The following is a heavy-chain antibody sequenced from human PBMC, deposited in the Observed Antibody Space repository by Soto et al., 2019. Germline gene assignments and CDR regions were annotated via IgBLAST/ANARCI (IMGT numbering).Heavy chain of an antibody. J-gene: IGHJ4*02. CDR2: INTAKDNT. Sequence: QVQLVQSGAEVKKPGASVKVSCKASGYTFTSYAIHWLRQAPGQRLEWMGWINTAKDNTRYSEKFQGRVTITRDTSATIVHMELSSLRSEDTAVYYCARGSSWSYFGYWGQGTLVTVSS. CDR3: ARGSSWSYFGY. D-gene: IGHD6-13*01. CDR1: GYTFTSYA. V-gene: IGHV1-3*04.